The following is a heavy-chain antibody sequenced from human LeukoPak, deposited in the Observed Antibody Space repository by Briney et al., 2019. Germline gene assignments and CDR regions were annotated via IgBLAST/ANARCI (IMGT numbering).Heavy chain of an antibody. J-gene: IGHJ4*02. CDR1: GFSFSSYN. Sequence: GGSLRLSCEASGFSFSSYNMDWVRQTPGKGLEWISSITTSSTYTFYADSVKGRFTISRDNAKNTLYLEMNSLRVEDTAVYYCARFKGSGSYYNVWGQGTLVTVSS. CDR2: ITTSSTYT. V-gene: IGHV3-21*04. D-gene: IGHD3-10*01. CDR3: ARFKGSGSYYNV.